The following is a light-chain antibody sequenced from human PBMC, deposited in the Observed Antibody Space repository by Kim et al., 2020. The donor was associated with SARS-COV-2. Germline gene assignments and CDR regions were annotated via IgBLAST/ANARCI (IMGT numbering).Light chain of an antibody. V-gene: IGKV1-8*01. CDR1: QDISSY. Sequence: FSSIGDRVTISCRASQDISSYLAWYQQKPGKAPKVLIYAGSTLQTGVPSRFIGSGSGTNFTLTITCLQSEDFATYYCQQYYGFSFTFGQGTKLEI. CDR2: AGS. J-gene: IGKJ2*01. CDR3: QQYYGFSFT.